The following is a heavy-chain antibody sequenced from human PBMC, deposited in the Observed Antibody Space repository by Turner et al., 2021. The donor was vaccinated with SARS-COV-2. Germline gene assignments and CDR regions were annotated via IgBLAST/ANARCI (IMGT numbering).Heavy chain of an antibody. V-gene: IGHV3-21*01. CDR1: GFTFSRHS. CDR3: ARARWDYYDSSGYYPDAFDI. D-gene: IGHD3-22*01. J-gene: IGHJ3*02. CDR2: ISSSSNYI. Sequence: EVQLVDSGGGLVKPGGSLRLSCAASGFTFSRHSMNWVRQAPGKGLEWVSSISSSSNYIYYADSVKGRFTISRDNAKNSLFLQMNSLRAEDTAVYYCARARWDYYDSSGYYPDAFDIWGQGTMVTVSS.